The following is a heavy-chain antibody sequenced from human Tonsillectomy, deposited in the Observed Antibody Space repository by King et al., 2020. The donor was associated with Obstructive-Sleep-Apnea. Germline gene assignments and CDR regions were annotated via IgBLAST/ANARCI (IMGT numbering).Heavy chain of an antibody. J-gene: IGHJ1*01. D-gene: IGHD2-21*02. CDR1: GGTFSSDA. V-gene: IGHV1-69*10. CDR3: ASGLPYAIVVVTAIVYFQH. CDR2: RIPILGIA. Sequence: VQLVQSGAEVKKPGSSVKVSCKASGGTFSSDAISWVGQAPGQGLEWMGGRIPILGIANYAQKIQGRVSITADNSTSTAYMELSSLRSEDTAVYYCASGLPYAIVVVTAIVYFQHWGQGTLVTVSS.